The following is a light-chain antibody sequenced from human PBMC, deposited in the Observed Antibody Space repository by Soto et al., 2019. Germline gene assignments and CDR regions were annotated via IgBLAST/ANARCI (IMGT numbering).Light chain of an antibody. CDR3: QQYNNWPPWT. V-gene: IGKV3-15*01. CDR2: GAS. J-gene: IGKJ1*01. Sequence: EIVMTQSPATLSVSPGERATLSCRARQSVSSNLAWYPQNPGQAPRLLIYGASTRATGIPARFSGSGSGTEFTLTISSLQSEDFAVYYCQQYNNWPPWTFGQGTKVEIK. CDR1: QSVSSN.